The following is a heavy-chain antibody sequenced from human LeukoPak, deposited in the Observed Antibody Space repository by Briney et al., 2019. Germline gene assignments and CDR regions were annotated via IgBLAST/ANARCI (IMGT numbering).Heavy chain of an antibody. J-gene: IGHJ4*02. V-gene: IGHV3-11*05. CDR1: GFSFSDYY. CDR2: ISTSGTST. Sequence: GGPLRLSCATSGFSFSDYYMTWIRQAPGKGLDWISYISTSGTSTKHADSVKERFAISRDNAKNSLYLQMNSLRADDTAVYYCARVRSSGGVLDYWGQGTLVTVSS. CDR3: ARVRSSGGVLDY. D-gene: IGHD3-16*01.